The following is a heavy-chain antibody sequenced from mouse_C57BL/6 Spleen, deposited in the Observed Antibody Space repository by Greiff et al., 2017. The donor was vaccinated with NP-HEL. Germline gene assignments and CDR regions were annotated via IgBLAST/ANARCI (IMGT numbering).Heavy chain of an antibody. D-gene: IGHD3-2*02. Sequence: QVQLQQSGAELVKPGASVKLSCKASGYTFTEYTIHWVTQRSGQGLEWIGWFYPGSGSIKYNEKFKDKATLTVDTSSSTAYMQLSSLTSEDSAVYYCARGRLRAMDYWGQGTSVTVSS. CDR3: ARGRLRAMDY. V-gene: IGHV1-62-2*01. CDR2: FYPGSGSI. J-gene: IGHJ4*01. CDR1: GYTFTEYT.